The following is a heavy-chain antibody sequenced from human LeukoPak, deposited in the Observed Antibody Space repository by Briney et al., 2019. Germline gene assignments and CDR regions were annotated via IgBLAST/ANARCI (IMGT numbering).Heavy chain of an antibody. V-gene: IGHV4-61*02. CDR3: ARAANYYDSSGYSES. CDR1: DGSISSGSYY. D-gene: IGHD3-22*01. Sequence: SETLSLTCTVSDGSISSGSYYWSWIRQPAGKGLEWIGRIYTSGSTNYNPSLKSRVTISVDTSKNQFSLKLSSVTAADTAVYYCARAANYYDSSGYSESWGQGTLVTVSS. CDR2: IYTSGST. J-gene: IGHJ4*02.